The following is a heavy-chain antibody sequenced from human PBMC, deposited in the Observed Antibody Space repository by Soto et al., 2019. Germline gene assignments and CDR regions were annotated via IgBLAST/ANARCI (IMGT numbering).Heavy chain of an antibody. J-gene: IGHJ4*02. Sequence: QVQLVESGGGVVQPGRSLRLSCAASGFTFSSYGMHWVRQAPGKGLEWVAVISYDGSNKYYADSVKGRFTISRDNSKNTLYLQMNSLRAEDTAVYYCAKDSQYYWGQGTLVTVSS. CDR2: ISYDGSNK. V-gene: IGHV3-30*18. CDR1: GFTFSSYG. CDR3: AKDSQYY.